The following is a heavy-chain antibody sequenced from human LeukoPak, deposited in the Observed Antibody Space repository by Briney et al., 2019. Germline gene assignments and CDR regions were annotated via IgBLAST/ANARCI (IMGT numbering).Heavy chain of an antibody. Sequence: GGSLRLSCAASGFTFSSYWMSWVRQAPGKGLEWVANIKQDGSEKYYVDSVKGRFTISRDNAKNSLYLQMNSLRAEDTAVYYCARDSSSSPNWFDPWGQGTLVTVSS. CDR2: IKQDGSEK. CDR3: ARDSSSSPNWFDP. CDR1: GFTFSSYW. D-gene: IGHD6-13*01. V-gene: IGHV3-7*01. J-gene: IGHJ5*02.